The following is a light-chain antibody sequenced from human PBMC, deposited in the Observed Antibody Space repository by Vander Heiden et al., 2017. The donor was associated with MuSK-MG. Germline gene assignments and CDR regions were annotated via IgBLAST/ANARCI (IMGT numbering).Light chain of an antibody. J-gene: IGKJ1*01. CDR2: GAS. Sequence: EIVMTQSPATLSVSPGERATLSCRASQSVNSNLAWYQQKPGQAPRALIYGASARATGIPARFSGSGSGTEFILTISSLQSEDFAVYYCQQDTNWPRTFGQGTKVEIK. CDR3: QQDTNWPRT. CDR1: QSVNSN. V-gene: IGKV3-15*01.